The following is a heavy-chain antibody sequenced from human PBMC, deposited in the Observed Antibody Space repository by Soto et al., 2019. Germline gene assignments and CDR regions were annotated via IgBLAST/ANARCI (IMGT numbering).Heavy chain of an antibody. CDR2: VSSGGGTS. J-gene: IGHJ4*02. D-gene: IGHD3-10*01. CDR1: GFTFSSYT. CDR3: ATGETMVSGRGGFAY. V-gene: IGHV3-23*01. Sequence: EVQLLESGGGLVQPGGSLRLSCAASGFTFSSYTMSWVLQAPGQGLEWVSAVSSGGGTSHYADSVKGRFTISRDNTKTTLYHQMNSLRGADTAAYYCATGETMVSGRGGFAYWGQGTLVTVSS.